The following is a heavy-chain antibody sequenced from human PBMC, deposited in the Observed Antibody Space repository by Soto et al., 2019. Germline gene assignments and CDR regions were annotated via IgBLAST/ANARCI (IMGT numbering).Heavy chain of an antibody. J-gene: IGHJ4*02. Sequence: PSQTLSLTCAISGDSVSSNSAAWNWIRQSPSRGLEWLGRTYYRSKWYNDYAVSVKSRITINPDTSKNQFSLQLNSVTPEDTAVYYCARDRAVLLWFGEYRYYFDYWGQGTLVTVSS. CDR3: ARDRAVLLWFGEYRYYFDY. D-gene: IGHD3-10*01. CDR2: TYYRSKWYN. CDR1: GDSVSSNSAA. V-gene: IGHV6-1*01.